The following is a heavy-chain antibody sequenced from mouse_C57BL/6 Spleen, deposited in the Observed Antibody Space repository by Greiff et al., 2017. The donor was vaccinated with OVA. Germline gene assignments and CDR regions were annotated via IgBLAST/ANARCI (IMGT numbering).Heavy chain of an antibody. CDR1: GYSITSGYY. V-gene: IGHV3-6*01. J-gene: IGHJ3*01. Sequence: EVQLVESGPGLVKPSQSLSLTCSVTGYSITSGYYWNWIRQFPGNKLEWMGYISYDGSNNYNPSLKNRISITRDTSKNQFFLKLNSVTTEDTATYYCARDDYYGSSSAWFAYWGQGTLVTVSA. CDR3: ARDDYYGSSSAWFAY. D-gene: IGHD1-1*01. CDR2: ISYDGSN.